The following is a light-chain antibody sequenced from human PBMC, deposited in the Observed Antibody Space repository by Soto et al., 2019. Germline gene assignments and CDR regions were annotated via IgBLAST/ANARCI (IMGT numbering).Light chain of an antibody. CDR2: EVT. Sequence: QSALTQPPSASGSPGQSVTISCTGTSSDVGAYKYVSWYQQYPAKAPKLMIYEVTKRPSGVPDRFSASKSGNTASLTVSGLHAEDEAYYYCPSYVGNDLRVFGGGTKLTVL. CDR1: SSDVGAYKY. V-gene: IGLV2-8*01. CDR3: PSYVGNDLRV. J-gene: IGLJ3*02.